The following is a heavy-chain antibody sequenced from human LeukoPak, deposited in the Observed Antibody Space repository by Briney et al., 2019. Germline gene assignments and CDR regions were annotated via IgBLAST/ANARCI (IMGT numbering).Heavy chain of an antibody. J-gene: IGHJ4*02. CDR1: GGSFSGYY. D-gene: IGHD2-2*01. Sequence: SETLSLTCAVYGGSFSGYYWSWIRQPPGKGLEWIGEINHSGSTNYNPSLKSRVTISVDTSKNQFSLKLSSVTAADTAVYYCARGRGMRRGGVPVAADTLSHNDYWGQGTLVTVSS. CDR2: INHSGST. CDR3: ARGRGMRRGGVPVAADTLSHNDY. V-gene: IGHV4-34*01.